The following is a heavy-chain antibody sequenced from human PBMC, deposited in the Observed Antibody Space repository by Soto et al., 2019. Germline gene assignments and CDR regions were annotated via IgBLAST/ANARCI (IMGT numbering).Heavy chain of an antibody. Sequence: ASLKVSCKTSGYMFTSYGMSWVRQAPGQGLEWMGWISGYNGHTKFAQSFQGRVTMATDTSTSTAYMELRSRTADDSAVYYCARTEVVAAVVYYYYGMDVWGQGTTVTVSS. CDR1: GYMFTSYG. D-gene: IGHD2-15*01. V-gene: IGHV1-18*04. CDR3: ARTEVVAAVVYYYYGMDV. CDR2: ISGYNGHT. J-gene: IGHJ6*02.